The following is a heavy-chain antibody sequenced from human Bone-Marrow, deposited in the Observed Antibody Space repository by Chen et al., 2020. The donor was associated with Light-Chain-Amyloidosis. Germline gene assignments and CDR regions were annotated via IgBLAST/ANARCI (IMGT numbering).Heavy chain of an antibody. J-gene: IGHJ4*02. Sequence: EVQLEQSGPEVKKPGESLKISCKGSGYTCPNYWIGWVRQMPGKGLEWMGAIYPDTSDASYSPSVEGQVTISADKSITTAYLQWRSLKASDTAMYYCARRRDGYNFDYWGQGTLVTVSS. V-gene: IGHV5-51*01. D-gene: IGHD5-12*01. CDR1: GYTCPNYW. CDR3: ARRRDGYNFDY. CDR2: IYPDTSDA.